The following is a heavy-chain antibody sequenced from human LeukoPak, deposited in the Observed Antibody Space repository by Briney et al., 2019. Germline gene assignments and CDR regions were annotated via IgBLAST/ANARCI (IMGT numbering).Heavy chain of an antibody. V-gene: IGHV4-59*01. CDR2: IYYSGST. CDR1: GGSISSYY. CDR3: ARVPDSSSPNTKRYYYYYYYMDV. Sequence: PSETLSLTCTVSGGSISSYYWSWIRQPPGKGLEWIGCIYYSGSTNYNPSLKSRVTISVDTSKNQFSLKLSSVTAADTAVYYCARVPDSSSPNTKRYYYYYYYMDVWGKGTTVTVSS. J-gene: IGHJ6*03. D-gene: IGHD6-13*01.